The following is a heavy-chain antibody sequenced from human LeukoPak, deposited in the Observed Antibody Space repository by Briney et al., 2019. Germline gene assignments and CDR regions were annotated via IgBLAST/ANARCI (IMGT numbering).Heavy chain of an antibody. CDR1: GGSISSGGYY. Sequence: PSETLSLTCTVSGGSISSGGYYWSWIRQHPGKGLEWIGYIYYSGSTYYNPSLKSRVTISVDTSKNQFSLKLSSVTAADTAVYYCARRKEGPGAFDIWGQGTMVTVSS. CDR2: IYYSGST. V-gene: IGHV4-31*03. CDR3: ARRKEGPGAFDI. J-gene: IGHJ3*02.